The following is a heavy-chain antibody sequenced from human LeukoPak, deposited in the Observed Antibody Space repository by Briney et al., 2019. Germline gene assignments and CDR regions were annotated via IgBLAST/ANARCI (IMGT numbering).Heavy chain of an antibody. D-gene: IGHD3-3*01. CDR3: ARGGGHDTIFGVVPEAGSDYYYYMDV. CDR2: INHSGST. CDR1: GGSFSGYY. J-gene: IGHJ6*03. V-gene: IGHV4-34*01. Sequence: SETLFLTCAVYGGSFSGYYWSWIRQPPGKGLEWIGEINHSGSTNYNPSLKSRVTISVDTSKNQFSLKLSSVTAADTAVYYCARGGGHDTIFGVVPEAGSDYYYYMDVWGKGTTVTVSS.